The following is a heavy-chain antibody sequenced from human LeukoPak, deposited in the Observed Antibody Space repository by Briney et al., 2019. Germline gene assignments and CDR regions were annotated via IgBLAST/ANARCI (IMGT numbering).Heavy chain of an antibody. CDR3: ARGPWGSSGHSPSDY. CDR2: INPNSGGT. V-gene: IGHV1-2*02. D-gene: IGHD6-25*01. Sequence: ASVKVSCKASGYTFTGYYMHWVRQAPGQGLEWMGWINPNSGGTNYAQKFQGRVTMTRDTSISTAYMELSRLRSDDTAVYYCARGPWGSSGHSPSDYWGQGTLVTVSS. CDR1: GYTFTGYY. J-gene: IGHJ4*02.